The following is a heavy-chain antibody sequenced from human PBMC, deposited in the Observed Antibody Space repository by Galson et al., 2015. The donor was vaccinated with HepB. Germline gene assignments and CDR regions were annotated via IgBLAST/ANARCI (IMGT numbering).Heavy chain of an antibody. Sequence: SLRLSCAASGFTFSSYAMSWVRQAPGKGLEWVSAISGSGGSTYYADSVKGRFTISRDNSKSTLYLQMNSLRAEDTAVYYCAKEGLGAKKNPTGRIIAAAGSYYYGMDVWGQGTTVTVSS. V-gene: IGHV3-23*01. D-gene: IGHD6-13*01. CDR3: AKEGLGAKKNPTGRIIAAAGSYYYGMDV. CDR2: ISGSGGST. J-gene: IGHJ6*02. CDR1: GFTFSSYA.